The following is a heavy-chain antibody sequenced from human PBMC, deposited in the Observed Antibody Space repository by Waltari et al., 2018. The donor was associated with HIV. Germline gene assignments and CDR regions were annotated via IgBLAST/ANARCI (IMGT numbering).Heavy chain of an antibody. J-gene: IGHJ4*02. Sequence: EVHLVESGGGLVQPGRSLRLSCKASGLNFGAYVVPWLRQAPGKGLEWVGFIRSKPYGGTREYAASVKGRFTISRDDSKNIAFLQMDSLKIEDTAVYYCARGVNLRCTGDCYSAYWGQGTLVTVSS. V-gene: IGHV3-49*03. CDR1: GLNFGAYV. D-gene: IGHD2-21*02. CDR3: ARGVNLRCTGDCYSAY. CDR2: IRSKPYGGTR.